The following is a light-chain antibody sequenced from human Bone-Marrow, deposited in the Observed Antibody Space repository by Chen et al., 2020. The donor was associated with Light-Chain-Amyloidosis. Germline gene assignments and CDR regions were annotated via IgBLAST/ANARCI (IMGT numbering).Light chain of an antibody. J-gene: IGLJ3*02. CDR2: DDS. CDR3: QVWDRSSDRPV. Sequence: YVLTQPSSVSVAPGQTATIACGGNNIGSTRVHWYQQPPGQAPLLVVYDDSDRPSGIPERLSGSNSGNTATLTISRVEAGDEADYYCQVWDRSSDRPVFGGGTKLTVL. CDR1: NIGSTR. V-gene: IGLV3-21*02.